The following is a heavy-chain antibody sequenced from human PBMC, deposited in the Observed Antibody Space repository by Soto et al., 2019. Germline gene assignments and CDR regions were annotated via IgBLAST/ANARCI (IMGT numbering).Heavy chain of an antibody. CDR2: IYYSGST. Sequence: SETLSLTCTFSVGSISNYYWSWIRQPPGKGLEWIGYIYYSGSTNYNPSLKSRVTISVDTSKNQFSLKLNSVTAADTAVYYCAKPPTTVTNYNWYFDLWGRGTMVTVSS. CDR1: VGSISNYY. D-gene: IGHD4-17*01. J-gene: IGHJ2*01. V-gene: IGHV4-59*01. CDR3: AKPPTTVTNYNWYFDL.